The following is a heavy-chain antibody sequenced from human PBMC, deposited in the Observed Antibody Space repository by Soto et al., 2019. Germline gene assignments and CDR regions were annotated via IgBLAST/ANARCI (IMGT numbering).Heavy chain of an antibody. Sequence: GGSLRLSCAASGFTFSSYWMHWVRQAPGKGLVWVSRINSDGSSTSYADSVKGRFTISRDNAKNTLYLQMNSLRAEDTAVYYCARGGYDYVWGSYRRFPLYYYGMDVWGQGTTVTVSS. CDR1: GFTFSSYW. V-gene: IGHV3-74*01. CDR2: INSDGSST. CDR3: ARGGYDYVWGSYRRFPLYYYGMDV. J-gene: IGHJ6*02. D-gene: IGHD3-16*02.